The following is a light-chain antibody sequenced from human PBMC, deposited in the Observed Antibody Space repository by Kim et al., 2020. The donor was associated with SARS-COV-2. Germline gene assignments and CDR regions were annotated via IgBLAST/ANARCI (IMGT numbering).Light chain of an antibody. CDR1: SLRDYY. CDR3: NSRDSSGNLLV. V-gene: IGLV3-19*01. Sequence: LGQTVRITCQGDSLRDYYASWYQQKPGQAPLLVFYGKNNRPSGIPDRFSGSRSGSTASLTITGAQAEDEADYYCNSRDSSGNLLVFGGGTQLTVL. J-gene: IGLJ3*02. CDR2: GKN.